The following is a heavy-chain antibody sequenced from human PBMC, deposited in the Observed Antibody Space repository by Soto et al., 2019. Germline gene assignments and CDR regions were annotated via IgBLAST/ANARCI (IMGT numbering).Heavy chain of an antibody. J-gene: IGHJ6*02. V-gene: IGHV1-69*06. Sequence: GASVKVSCKPSGGTFSSYAISWVRQAPGQGLEWMGGIVPLFRTTNYAQKFQGRVTITADTSTYTVYMELNGLRSGDTAVYYCARGGYSSTWSNLLDRSGLDVWGQGTTVTVSS. CDR3: ARGGYSSTWSNLLDRSGLDV. D-gene: IGHD6-13*01. CDR1: GGTFSSYA. CDR2: IVPLFRTT.